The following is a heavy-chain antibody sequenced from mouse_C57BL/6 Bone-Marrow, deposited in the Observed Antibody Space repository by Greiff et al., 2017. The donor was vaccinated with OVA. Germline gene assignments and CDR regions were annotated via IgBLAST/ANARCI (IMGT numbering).Heavy chain of an antibody. D-gene: IGHD3-2*02. J-gene: IGHJ3*01. CDR1: GYTFTDYY. Sequence: EVQLQQSGPELVKPGASVKISCKASGYTFTDYYMNWVKQSHGKSLEWIGDINPNNGGTSYNQKFKGKATLTVDKSSSTAYMELRSLTSEDSAVYYCARQLRLRADWGQGTLVTVSA. CDR2: INPNNGGT. V-gene: IGHV1-26*01. CDR3: ARQLRLRAD.